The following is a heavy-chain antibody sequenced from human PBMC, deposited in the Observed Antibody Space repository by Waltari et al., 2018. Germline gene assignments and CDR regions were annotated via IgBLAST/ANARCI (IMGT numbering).Heavy chain of an antibody. CDR3: VTLADCSGPGGNCYSRDPFATDV. J-gene: IGHJ6*02. CDR1: GGPFRGYY. D-gene: IGHD2-15*01. Sequence: QVQLQQWGAGLLQPSETLSLTCAVYGGPFRGYYWGGVRQAPGEGLEWIGEIHHAGTRSHNPSLRRRFTMLVDTSKSQFSLKVNSVTAADTVVYFCVTLADCSGPGGNCYSRDPFATDVWGQGTTVTVSS. CDR2: IHHAGTR. V-gene: IGHV4-34*02.